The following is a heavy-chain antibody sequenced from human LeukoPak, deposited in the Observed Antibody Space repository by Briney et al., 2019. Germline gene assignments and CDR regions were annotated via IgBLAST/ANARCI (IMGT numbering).Heavy chain of an antibody. CDR1: GGSISSGGYY. CDR3: ASSGFGGY. D-gene: IGHD3-22*01. J-gene: IGHJ4*02. V-gene: IGHV4-30-2*01. CDR2: IYHSGST. Sequence: PSQTLSLTCTVSGGSISSGGYYWSWIRQPPGKGLEWIGYIYHSGSTYYNPSPKSRVTISVDRSKNQFSLKLSSVTAADTAVYYCASSGFGGYWGQGTLVTVSS.